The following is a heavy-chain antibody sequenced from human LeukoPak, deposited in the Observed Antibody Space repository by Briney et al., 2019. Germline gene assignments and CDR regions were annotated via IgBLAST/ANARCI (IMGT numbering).Heavy chain of an antibody. CDR2: IYWDDDK. V-gene: IGHV2-5*08. CDR1: GGSISSYYW. D-gene: IGHD3-22*01. J-gene: IGHJ4*02. Sequence: TLSLTCTVSGGSISSYYWSWIRQPPGKALEWLALIYWDDDKRYSPSLKSRLTITKDTSKNQVVLTMTNMDPVDTATYYCAHRRPYYYASSGYFDYWGQGTLVTVSS. CDR3: AHRRPYYYASSGYFDY.